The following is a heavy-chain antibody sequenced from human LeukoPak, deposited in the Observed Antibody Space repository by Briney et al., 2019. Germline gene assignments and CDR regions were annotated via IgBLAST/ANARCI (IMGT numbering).Heavy chain of an antibody. D-gene: IGHD2-8*02. CDR3: ARLFGGVTTYDY. Sequence: GGSLRLSCGASGFTFGNYWMSWVRQAPGGGLQWVASMKGDGSHIYYVDSVKGRFIISRDNARNSLYLQMSSLRVEDTAIYYCARLFGGVTTYDYWGQGAQVTVSS. V-gene: IGHV3-7*01. CDR2: MKGDGSHI. J-gene: IGHJ4*02. CDR1: GFTFGNYW.